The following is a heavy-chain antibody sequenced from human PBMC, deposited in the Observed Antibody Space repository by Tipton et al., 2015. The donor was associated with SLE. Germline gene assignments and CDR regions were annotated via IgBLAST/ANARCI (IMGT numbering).Heavy chain of an antibody. J-gene: IGHJ5*02. CDR1: GGSISRHY. V-gene: IGHV4-34*01. CDR2: INHSGST. CDR3: ARGPRPQRLVRSDWFDP. D-gene: IGHD6-13*01. Sequence: TLSLTCTVSGGSISRHYWSWIRQPPGKGLEWIGEINHSGSTNYNPSLKSRVTISVDTSKNQFSLKLSSVTAADTAVYYCARGPRPQRLVRSDWFDPWGQGTLVTVSS.